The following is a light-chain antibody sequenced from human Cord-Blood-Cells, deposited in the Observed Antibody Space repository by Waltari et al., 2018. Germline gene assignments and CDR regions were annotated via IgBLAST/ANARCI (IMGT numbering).Light chain of an antibody. J-gene: IGLJ2*01. Sequence: QSALTQPPSASGAPGQSVTISCTGTSSAVGGYNDVPWYQRHPGKAPELLIYAVSKRPSGVPDRFSGSKSGNTASLTVAGLQAEDEADYYCSSYAGSNKVVFGGGTELTVL. CDR1: SSAVGGYND. V-gene: IGLV2-8*01. CDR3: SSYAGSNKVV. CDR2: AVS.